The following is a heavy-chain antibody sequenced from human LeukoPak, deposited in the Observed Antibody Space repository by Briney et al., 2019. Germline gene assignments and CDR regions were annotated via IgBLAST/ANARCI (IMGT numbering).Heavy chain of an antibody. D-gene: IGHD3-22*01. J-gene: IGHJ4*02. Sequence: SETLSLTCTVSGGSVTSGSYYWSWIRQPPGKGLEWIGYMSYSGSSNYNPSLRSRVTISVDASKKQFSLKLSSVTAADTAVYYCARDGYSDSSGYDYPPSVWGQGTLVTVSS. V-gene: IGHV4-61*01. CDR3: ARDGYSDSSGYDYPPSV. CDR2: MSYSGSS. CDR1: GGSVTSGSYY.